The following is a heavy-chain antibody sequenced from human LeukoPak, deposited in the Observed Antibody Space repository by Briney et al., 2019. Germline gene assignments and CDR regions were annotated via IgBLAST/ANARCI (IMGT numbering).Heavy chain of an antibody. V-gene: IGHV3-23*01. CDR2: ISGSGRST. J-gene: IGHJ4*02. D-gene: IGHD3-22*01. Sequence: GGSLRLSXAASGFTFSSYAMSWVRQAPGKGLEWVSTISGSGRSTYYADSVKGRFTISRDNSKNTLYLQMNSLRAEDTAVYYCAKGQSLNTIIVVITTVDYWGQGTLVTVSS. CDR3: AKGQSLNTIIVVITTVDY. CDR1: GFTFSSYA.